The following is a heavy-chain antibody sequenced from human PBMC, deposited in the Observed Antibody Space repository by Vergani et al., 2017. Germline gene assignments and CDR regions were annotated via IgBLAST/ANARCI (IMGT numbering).Heavy chain of an antibody. CDR2: ISSSSSYI. CDR1: GFTFSDYY. CDR3: ARGRVAPLNDAFDI. Sequence: QVQLVESGGGLVKPGGSLRLSCAASGFTFSDYYMSWIRQAPGKGLEWVSSISSSSSYIYYADSVKGRFTISRDNAKNSLYLQMNSLRAEDTAVYYCARGRVAPLNDAFDIWGQGTMVTVSS. D-gene: IGHD2-15*01. J-gene: IGHJ3*02. V-gene: IGHV3-11*06.